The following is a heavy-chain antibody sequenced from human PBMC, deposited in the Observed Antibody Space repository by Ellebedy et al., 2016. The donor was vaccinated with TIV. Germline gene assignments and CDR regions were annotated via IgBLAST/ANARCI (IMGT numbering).Heavy chain of an antibody. D-gene: IGHD2-15*01. CDR3: ARRGYCSGGSCASVPFDY. CDR1: GFTFSYYG. Sequence: PGGSLRLSCAASGFTFSYYGMHWVRQAPGKGLEWVAVVSYDGSNKYYADSVKGRFTISRDNSKNTLYLQMNSLRAEDMAVYYCARRGYCSGGSCASVPFDYWGQGTLVTVSS. V-gene: IGHV3-30*03. CDR2: VSYDGSNK. J-gene: IGHJ4*02.